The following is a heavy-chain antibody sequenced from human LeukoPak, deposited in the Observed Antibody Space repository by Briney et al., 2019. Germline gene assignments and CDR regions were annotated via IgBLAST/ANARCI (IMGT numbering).Heavy chain of an antibody. D-gene: IGHD2-21*01. Sequence: SETLSLTCTVSGGSISSYYWSWIRQPPGKGLEWIGYIYYSGSTNYNPSLKSRVTISVDTSKNQFSLKLSSVTAADTAVYYCASTVAGHSPLDYWGQGTLVTVSS. CDR3: ASTVAGHSPLDY. J-gene: IGHJ4*02. V-gene: IGHV4-59*01. CDR2: IYYSGST. CDR1: GGSISSYY.